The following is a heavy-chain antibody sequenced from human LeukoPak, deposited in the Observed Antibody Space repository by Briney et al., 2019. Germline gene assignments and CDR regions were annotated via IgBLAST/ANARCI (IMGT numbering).Heavy chain of an antibody. Sequence: GGSLRLSCAASGFTFSSYGMHWVRQAPGKGLEWVAFIRYDGSNKYYADSVKGRFTIPRDNSKDTLYLQMNSLRAEDTAVYYCAKDSGYYGSGSYADYWGQGTLVTVSS. CDR3: AKDSGYYGSGSYADY. V-gene: IGHV3-30*02. CDR1: GFTFSSYG. D-gene: IGHD3-10*01. J-gene: IGHJ4*02. CDR2: IRYDGSNK.